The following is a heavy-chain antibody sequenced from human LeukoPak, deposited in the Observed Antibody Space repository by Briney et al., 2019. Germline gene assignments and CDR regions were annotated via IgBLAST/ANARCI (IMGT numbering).Heavy chain of an antibody. D-gene: IGHD3-10*01. J-gene: IGHJ5*02. CDR1: GGSISSNY. V-gene: IGHV4-59*01. CDR3: ARAYHGSGSFSLLFDP. CDR2: IYYSGIT. Sequence: SETLSLTCTVSGGSISSNYWSWVRQPPGKGLEWIGYIYYSGITNNNPSLKSRVTISVDTSKNQFSLKLSSVTAADTDVYYCARAYHGSGSFSLLFDPWGQGTLVTVSS.